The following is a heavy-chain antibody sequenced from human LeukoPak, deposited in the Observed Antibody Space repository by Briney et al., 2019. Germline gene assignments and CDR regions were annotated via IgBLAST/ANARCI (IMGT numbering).Heavy chain of an antibody. J-gene: IGHJ4*02. D-gene: IGHD6-19*01. CDR2: IKHDGIEM. V-gene: IGHV3-7*01. Sequence: TGGSLRLSCAAFGFSFSNYWMSWVRQAPGKGLEWVANIKHDGIEMNYADSAKGRFTISRDNAKNSLYLQMTSLRAEDTALYYCTRATGWYPDYWGQGTLITVSS. CDR1: GFSFSNYW. CDR3: TRATGWYPDY.